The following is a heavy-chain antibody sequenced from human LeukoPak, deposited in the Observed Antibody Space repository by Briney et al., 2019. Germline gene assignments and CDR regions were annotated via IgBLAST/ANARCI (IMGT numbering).Heavy chain of an antibody. D-gene: IGHD5-18*01. Sequence: ASVKVSCKASRGTFSSYAISWVRQAPGQGLEWMGRIIPIFGTANYAQKFQGRVTITADESTTTAYMELSSLRSEDTAVYYCARVTHTELSTWFDPWGQGTLVTVSS. CDR3: ARVTHTELSTWFDP. V-gene: IGHV1-69*13. J-gene: IGHJ5*02. CDR2: IIPIFGTA. CDR1: RGTFSSYA.